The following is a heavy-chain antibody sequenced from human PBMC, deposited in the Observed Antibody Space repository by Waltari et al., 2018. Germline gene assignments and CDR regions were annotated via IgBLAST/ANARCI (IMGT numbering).Heavy chain of an antibody. CDR2: ISGSGGGT. D-gene: IGHD1-1*01. CDR1: GLTFLHYG. V-gene: IGHV3-23*01. J-gene: IGHJ4*02. Sequence: EVQLLESGGGLVQPGGSLRLSCAASGLTFLHYGMSWVRQAPGKGLEWVSGISGSGGGTYYADSVKGRFTISRDNSKNTLYLQMNSLRADDSAFYYCARAYNWNDFFDFWGLGTLVTVSS. CDR3: ARAYNWNDFFDF.